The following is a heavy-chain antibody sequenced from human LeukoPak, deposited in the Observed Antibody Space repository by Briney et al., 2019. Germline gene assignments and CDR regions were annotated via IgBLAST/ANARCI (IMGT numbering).Heavy chain of an antibody. D-gene: IGHD6-6*01. J-gene: IGHJ4*02. CDR2: IWYDGSNK. CDR1: GFTFSSYA. V-gene: IGHV3-33*08. CDR3: ARGLGYSSSSVFDY. Sequence: GGSLRLSCAASGFTFSSYAMSWVRQAPGKGLEWVAVIWYDGSNKYYADSVKGRFTISRDNSKNTLYLQMNSLRAEDTAVYYCARGLGYSSSSVFDYWGQGTLVTVSS.